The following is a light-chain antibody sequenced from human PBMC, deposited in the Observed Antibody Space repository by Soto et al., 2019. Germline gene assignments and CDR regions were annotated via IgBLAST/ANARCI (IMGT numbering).Light chain of an antibody. Sequence: QCSRTQPASVSGSPRQSITISCTGTSSDVGSYNLVSWYQQHPGKAPKLMIYEGSKRPSGVSNRFSGSKSGNTASLTISGLQAEDEADYYCCSYAGSSTFLYVFGTGTKVTVL. CDR2: EGS. CDR1: SSDVGSYNL. J-gene: IGLJ1*01. V-gene: IGLV2-23*03. CDR3: CSYAGSSTFLYV.